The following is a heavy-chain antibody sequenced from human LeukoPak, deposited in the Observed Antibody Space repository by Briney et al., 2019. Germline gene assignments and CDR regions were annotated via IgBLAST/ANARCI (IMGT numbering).Heavy chain of an antibody. J-gene: IGHJ4*02. D-gene: IGHD2-15*01. CDR1: GGSISSGSYY. CDR2: IYTSGST. V-gene: IGHV4-61*02. Sequence: SETLSPTCTVSGGSISSGSYYWSWIRQPAGKGLEWIGRIYTSGSTNYNPSLKSRVTISVDTSKNQFSLKLSSVTAADTAVYYCARFSLGYCSGGSCYNTFDYWGQGTLVTVSS. CDR3: ARFSLGYCSGGSCYNTFDY.